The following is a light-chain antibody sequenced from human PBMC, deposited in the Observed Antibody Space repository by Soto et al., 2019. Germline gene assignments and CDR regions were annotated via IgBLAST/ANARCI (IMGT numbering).Light chain of an antibody. J-gene: IGLJ1*01. CDR1: SSDVGDYEH. V-gene: IGLV2-18*01. CDR3: SLYTTSHTHV. CDR2: DVT. Sequence: SVLTQPPSVSGSPGQSVTISCTVTSSDVGDYEHVSWYQQAPGTAPKLIIFDVTNRPSGVPDRFSGSKSGNTPSLTIFGLQAEDEADYYCSLYTTSHTHVFGSGTKVTVL.